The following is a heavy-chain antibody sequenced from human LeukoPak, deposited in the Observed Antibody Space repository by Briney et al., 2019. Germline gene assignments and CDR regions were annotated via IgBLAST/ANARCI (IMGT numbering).Heavy chain of an antibody. J-gene: IGHJ6*03. V-gene: IGHV1-2*02. CDR2: INPNSGGT. CDR1: GYTFTSYY. Sequence: ASVKVSCKASGYTFTSYYMHWVRQAPGQGLEWMGWINPNSGGTNYAQKFQGRVTMTRDTSISTAYMELSRLRSDDTAVYYCARDTGYYDILTGYTTPSPYYMDVWGKGTTVTVSS. CDR3: ARDTGYYDILTGYTTPSPYYMDV. D-gene: IGHD3-9*01.